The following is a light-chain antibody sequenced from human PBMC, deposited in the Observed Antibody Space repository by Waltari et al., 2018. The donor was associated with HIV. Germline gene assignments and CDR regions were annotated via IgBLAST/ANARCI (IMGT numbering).Light chain of an antibody. J-gene: IGKJ1*01. Sequence: EIVMTQSPATLSVSPGERVTVSCRASQTINTNLAWYQQKPGQAPRLLIYGASTRDTGIPARFSGGGSGTEFTLTISSLQSEDLAIYYCQQYSNWPRTFGQGTQVEIK. CDR3: QQYSNWPRT. V-gene: IGKV3-15*01. CDR2: GAS. CDR1: QTINTN.